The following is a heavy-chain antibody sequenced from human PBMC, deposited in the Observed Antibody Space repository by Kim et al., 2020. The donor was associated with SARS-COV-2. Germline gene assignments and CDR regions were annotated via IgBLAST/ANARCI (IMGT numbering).Heavy chain of an antibody. CDR1: GYTFTGYY. CDR2: INPNSGGT. CDR3: ARGSGSKQWLAPNWFDP. J-gene: IGHJ5*02. V-gene: IGHV1-2*06. D-gene: IGHD6-19*01. Sequence: ASVKVSCKASGYTFTGYYMHWVRQAPGQGLEWMGRINPNSGGTNYAQKFQGRVTMTRDTSISTAYMELSRLRSDDTAVYYCARGSGSKQWLAPNWFDPWGQGTLVTVSS.